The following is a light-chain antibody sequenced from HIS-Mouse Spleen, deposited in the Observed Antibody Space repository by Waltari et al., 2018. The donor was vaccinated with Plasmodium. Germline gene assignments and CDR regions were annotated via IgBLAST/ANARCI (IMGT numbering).Light chain of an antibody. Sequence: EIVMTQSPATLSVSPGERAPLSCRASQSVSSNLAWYQQKPGQAPRLLIYGASTRATGIPARFSGSGPGTEFTLTISSMQSEDFAVYYWQQYNNWPPYTFGQGTKLEIK. CDR2: GAS. CDR3: QQYNNWPPYT. CDR1: QSVSSN. J-gene: IGKJ2*01. V-gene: IGKV3-15*01.